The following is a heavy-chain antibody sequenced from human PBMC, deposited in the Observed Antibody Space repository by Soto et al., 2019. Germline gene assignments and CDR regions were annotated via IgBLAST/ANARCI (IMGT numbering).Heavy chain of an antibody. D-gene: IGHD3-3*01. V-gene: IGHV3-21*01. CDR3: AIDVVYYDFWCGYSPYYFDY. Sequence: EVQLVESGGGLVKPGGSLRLSCAASGFTFSSYSMNWVRQAPGKGLEWVSSISSSSSYIYYADSVKGRFTISRDNAKNSLYLQMNSLRAEDTAVYYCAIDVVYYDFWCGYSPYYFDYWGQGTLVTVSS. CDR1: GFTFSSYS. J-gene: IGHJ4*02. CDR2: ISSSSSYI.